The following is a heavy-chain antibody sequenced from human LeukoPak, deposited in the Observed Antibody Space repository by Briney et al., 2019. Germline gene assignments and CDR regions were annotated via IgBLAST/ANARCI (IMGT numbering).Heavy chain of an antibody. CDR1: GGSFSGYY. D-gene: IGHD1-14*01. CDR2: INHSGST. Sequence: KSSETLSLTCAVYGGSFSGYYWSWIRQPPGKGLEWIGEINHSGSTNYSPSLKSRVTISVDTSKNQFSLKLSSVTAADTAVYYCANQNPEADAFDIWGQGTMVTVSS. J-gene: IGHJ3*02. V-gene: IGHV4-34*01. CDR3: ANQNPEADAFDI.